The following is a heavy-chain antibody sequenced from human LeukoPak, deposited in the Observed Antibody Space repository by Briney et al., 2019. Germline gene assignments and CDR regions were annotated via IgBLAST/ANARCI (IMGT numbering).Heavy chain of an antibody. Sequence: GGSLRLSCAASGFTFSTYEMHWVRQAPGKGLEWVAVISHDGNDQYYGDSVKGRFTISRDNSKNALYLQMNSLRLEDTAVYYCARDRDCSRTSCFNTFDVWGQGTMAIVSS. CDR1: GFTFSTYE. CDR3: ARDRDCSRTSCFNTFDV. V-gene: IGHV3-30*04. D-gene: IGHD2-2*01. CDR2: ISHDGNDQ. J-gene: IGHJ3*01.